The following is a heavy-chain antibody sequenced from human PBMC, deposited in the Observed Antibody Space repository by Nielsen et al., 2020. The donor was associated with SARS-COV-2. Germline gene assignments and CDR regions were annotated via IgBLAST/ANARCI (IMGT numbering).Heavy chain of an antibody. CDR1: GFIFSNYR. CDR3: ARLWDDGYYFDTGPYDY. J-gene: IGHJ4*02. V-gene: IGHV3-74*03. D-gene: IGHD3-22*01. CDR2: INPDESKT. Sequence: GESLKISCAASGFIFSNYRMHWVRQAPGQGLVWVSHINPDESKTTYADSVKGRFTISRDNAKNTLYLQMNSLRAEDTADYYCARLWDDGYYFDTGPYDYWGQGTLVTVSS.